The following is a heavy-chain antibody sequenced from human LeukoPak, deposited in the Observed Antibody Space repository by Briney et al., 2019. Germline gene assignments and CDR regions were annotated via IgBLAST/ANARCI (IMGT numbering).Heavy chain of an antibody. Sequence: PSETLSLTCIVSGGSISSYYWSWIRQPPGKGLEWIGYIYYSGSTNYNPSLKSRVTISVDTSKNQFSLELSSVTAADTAVYYRAREEAAGTIDYWGQGTLVTVSS. D-gene: IGHD6-13*01. CDR3: AREEAAGTIDY. J-gene: IGHJ4*02. V-gene: IGHV4-59*01. CDR2: IYYSGST. CDR1: GGSISSYY.